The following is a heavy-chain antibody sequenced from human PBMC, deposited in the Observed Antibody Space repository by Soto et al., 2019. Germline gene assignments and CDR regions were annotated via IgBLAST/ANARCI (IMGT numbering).Heavy chain of an antibody. Sequence: EVQLVESGGGLGQPGRSLRLSCAASGFTFDDYAMHWVRQAPGKGLEWVSGISWNSGSIGYADSVKGRFTISRDNAKNSLYLQMNSLRADDTALYYCAKGWGGALNIMDGWGQGTTVTVSS. V-gene: IGHV3-9*01. CDR1: GFTFDDYA. CDR3: AKGWGGALNIMDG. J-gene: IGHJ6*02. D-gene: IGHD1-26*01. CDR2: ISWNSGSI.